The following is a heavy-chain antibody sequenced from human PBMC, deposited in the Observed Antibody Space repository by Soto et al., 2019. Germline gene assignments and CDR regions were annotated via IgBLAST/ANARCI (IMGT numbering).Heavy chain of an antibody. D-gene: IGHD2-15*01. J-gene: IGHJ4*02. Sequence: QVHLVQSGAEVKKPGSSVKVSCKASGDTFTDHTVTWVRQAPGQGLEWMGRSVPTLGMANYAQTFQGRVTITADTSMTTAYLELTGLTSDDSAVYSCASGDCSGGRCYSDFDFWGQGTLVTVSS. CDR3: ASGDCSGGRCYSDFDF. CDR1: GDTFTDHT. V-gene: IGHV1-69*02. CDR2: SVPTLGMA.